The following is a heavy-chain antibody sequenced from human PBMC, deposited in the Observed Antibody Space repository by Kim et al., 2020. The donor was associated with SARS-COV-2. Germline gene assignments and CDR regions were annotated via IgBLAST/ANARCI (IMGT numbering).Heavy chain of an antibody. CDR3: AREPAATYYYDSSGYDT. J-gene: IGHJ4*02. V-gene: IGHV3-30*07. Sequence: VKGRFTISRDNSKNTLYLRMNSLRAEDTAVYYCAREPAATYYYDSSGYDTWGQGTLVTVSS. D-gene: IGHD3-22*01.